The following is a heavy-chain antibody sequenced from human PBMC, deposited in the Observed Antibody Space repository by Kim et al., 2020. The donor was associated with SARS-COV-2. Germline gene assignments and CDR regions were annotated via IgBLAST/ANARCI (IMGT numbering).Heavy chain of an antibody. V-gene: IGHV4-59*01. Sequence: SETLSLTCTVSGGSLSSYYWSWIRQPPGKGLEWIGYIFYTGTTTYSPSLMSRVTMSVDTSKNQFSLKLSSVTAADTAVYYCARFSWNAPFDYWGQGSLVIVAS. CDR1: GGSLSSYY. J-gene: IGHJ4*02. CDR2: IFYTGTT. D-gene: IGHD1-1*01. CDR3: ARFSWNAPFDY.